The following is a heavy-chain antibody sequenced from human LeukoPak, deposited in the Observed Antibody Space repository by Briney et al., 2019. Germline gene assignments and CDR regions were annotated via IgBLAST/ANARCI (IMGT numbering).Heavy chain of an antibody. CDR1: GYTFTSYY. CDR2: INPSGGST. Sequence: GASVKVSCKASGYTFTSYYMHWVRQAPGQGLEWMGIINPSGGSTTYAQKFQGRVTMTEDTSTDTAYMELSSLRSEDTAVYYCATGTKDIVVVVAALDYWGQGTLVTVSS. D-gene: IGHD2-15*01. J-gene: IGHJ4*02. CDR3: ATGTKDIVVVVAALDY. V-gene: IGHV1-46*01.